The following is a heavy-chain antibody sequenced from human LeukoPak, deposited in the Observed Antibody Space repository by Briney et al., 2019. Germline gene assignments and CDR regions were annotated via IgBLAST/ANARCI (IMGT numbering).Heavy chain of an antibody. D-gene: IGHD6-19*01. V-gene: IGHV1-2*02. Sequence: ASVKVSCKASGYTFTGHYMHWVRRAPGHGLEWMGYINPNSGGTKYAQKFQGRVTMTRDTSTSTAYMELSRLKSDDTAIYYCAKITLKEQWLGTFEIWGQGTMVTVSS. CDR1: GYTFTGHY. J-gene: IGHJ3*02. CDR2: INPNSGGT. CDR3: AKITLKEQWLGTFEI.